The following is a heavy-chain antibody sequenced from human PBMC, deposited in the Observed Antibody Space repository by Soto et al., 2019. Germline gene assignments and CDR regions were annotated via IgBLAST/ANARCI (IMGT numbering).Heavy chain of an antibody. D-gene: IGHD6-13*01. CDR2: INHRGST. CDR1: GGSFSGYY. Sequence: QVQLQQWGAGLLKPSETLSLTCAVYGGSFSGYYWGWIRRPPGKGLEWIGEINHRGSTNYNPSLKSRVTISVDTSKNQFSLKLSSVTAADTAVYYCARGGGRIAAAGHNWFDPWGQGTLVTVSS. CDR3: ARGGGRIAAAGHNWFDP. V-gene: IGHV4-34*01. J-gene: IGHJ5*02.